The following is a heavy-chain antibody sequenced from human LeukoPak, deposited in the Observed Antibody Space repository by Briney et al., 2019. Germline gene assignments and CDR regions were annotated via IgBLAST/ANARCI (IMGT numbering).Heavy chain of an antibody. Sequence: GGSLRLSCAASGFTFSSYAMSWVRQAPGKGLEWVSAISGSGGSTYYADSVKGRFTISRDNAKNSLYLEMNSLRAEDTAVYYCARQSAFDTWGQGTMVTVSS. CDR3: ARQSAFDT. J-gene: IGHJ3*02. CDR1: GFTFSSYA. V-gene: IGHV3-23*01. CDR2: ISGSGGST.